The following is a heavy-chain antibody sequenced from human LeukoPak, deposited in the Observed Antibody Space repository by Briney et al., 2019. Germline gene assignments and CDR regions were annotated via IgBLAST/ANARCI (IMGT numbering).Heavy chain of an antibody. CDR3: AIVGGSYPY. J-gene: IGHJ4*02. CDR2: INHSGST. Sequence: SETLSLTCAVYGGSFSGYYWSWIRQPPGKGLEWIGEINHSGSTNYNPSLKSRVTISADTSKNQFSLKLSSVTAADTAVYYCAIVGGSYPYWGQGTLVTVSS. CDR1: GGSFSGYY. V-gene: IGHV4-34*01. D-gene: IGHD1-26*01.